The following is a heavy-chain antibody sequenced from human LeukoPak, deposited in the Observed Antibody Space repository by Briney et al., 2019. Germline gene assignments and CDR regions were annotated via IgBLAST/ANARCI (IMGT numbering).Heavy chain of an antibody. V-gene: IGHV4-30-2*01. D-gene: IGHD6-6*01. CDR2: IYDSEGT. CDR3: ARDRRSSSSWAWRRDYYELDV. J-gene: IGHJ6*04. Sequence: PSETLSLTCTVSGVSISNAGYLWSWIRQPPGKGLEYIGYIYDSEGTYYNPSLKSRVTVSVDRSKNQFSLKLSSVTAADTAVYYCARDRRSSSSWAWRRDYYELDVWGKGTTVTVSS. CDR1: GVSISNAGYL.